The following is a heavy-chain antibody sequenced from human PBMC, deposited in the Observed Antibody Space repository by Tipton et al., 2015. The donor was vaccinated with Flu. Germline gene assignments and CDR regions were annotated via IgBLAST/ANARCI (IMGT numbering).Heavy chain of an antibody. CDR2: ISWNSDI. J-gene: IGHJ6*02. Sequence: SLRLSCAASGFTFDSYAMHWVRQAPGKGLEWVSGISWNSDIDYADSVKGRFTISRDNARNSLYLQMNSLRVEDTAFYYCAKNNGPRSYKYGMDVWGQGTTVTVPS. CDR3: AKNNGPRSYKYGMDV. V-gene: IGHV3-9*01. CDR1: GFTFDSYA. D-gene: IGHD1-14*01.